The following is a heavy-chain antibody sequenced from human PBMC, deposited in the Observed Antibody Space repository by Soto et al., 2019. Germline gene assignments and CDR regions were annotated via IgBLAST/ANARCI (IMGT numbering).Heavy chain of an antibody. Sequence: WGPLRLYCAASGSISRRYAMNWVRQAPGKGLEWVSSISSSGSNIYYTDSVKGRFTISRDNAKNSLYLQMNSLRAEDTAVYYWAKEGGGVLGFWGQGTLVT. CDR1: GSISRRYA. J-gene: IGHJ4*02. V-gene: IGHV3-48*03. CDR3: AKEGGGVLGF. CDR2: ISSSGSNI. D-gene: IGHD3-10*01.